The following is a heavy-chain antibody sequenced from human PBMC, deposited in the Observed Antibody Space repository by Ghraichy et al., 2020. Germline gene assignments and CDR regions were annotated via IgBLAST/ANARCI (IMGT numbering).Heavy chain of an antibody. V-gene: IGHV6-1*01. CDR3: AREERSGNLTTWPGYDFWSGYYKDYYYYYMDV. J-gene: IGHJ6*03. CDR1: GDSVSSNSAA. D-gene: IGHD3-3*01. Sequence: TLSLTCAISGDSVSSNSAAWNWIRQSPSRGLEWLGRTYYRSKWYNDYAVSVKSRITINPDTSKNQFSLQLNSVTPEDTAVYYCAREERSGNLTTWPGYDFWSGYYKDYYYYYMDVWGKGTTVTVSS. CDR2: TYYRSKWYN.